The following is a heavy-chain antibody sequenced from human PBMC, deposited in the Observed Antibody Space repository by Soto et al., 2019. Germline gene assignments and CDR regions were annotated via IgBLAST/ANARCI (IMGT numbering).Heavy chain of an antibody. Sequence: QVQLVESGGGVVQPGRSLRLSCAASGFTFSSYAMHWVRQAPGKGLEWVAVISYDGSNKYYADSVKGRFTISRDNSKNTLYLQMNSLGAEDTAVYYCARDDDGYPDYWGQGTLVTVSS. J-gene: IGHJ4*02. CDR3: ARDDDGYPDY. CDR2: ISYDGSNK. CDR1: GFTFSSYA. V-gene: IGHV3-30-3*01. D-gene: IGHD5-12*01.